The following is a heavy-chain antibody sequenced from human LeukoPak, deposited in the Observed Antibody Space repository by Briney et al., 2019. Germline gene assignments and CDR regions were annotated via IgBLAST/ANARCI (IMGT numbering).Heavy chain of an antibody. D-gene: IGHD3-9*01. V-gene: IGHV3-30*02. CDR3: AKGYDTRH. CDR1: GFTFSTYG. CDR2: IRLDGVTT. Sequence: GGSLRPSCAASGFTFSTYGMHWVRQAPGKGLEWVAFIRLDGVTTYHADSVKGRFTISRDNSKNTLYLQMNSLRTEDTAMYYCAKGYDTRHWGQGTLVIASS. J-gene: IGHJ1*01.